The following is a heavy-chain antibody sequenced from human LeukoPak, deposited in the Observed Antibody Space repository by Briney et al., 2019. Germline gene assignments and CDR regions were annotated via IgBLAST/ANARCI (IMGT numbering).Heavy chain of an antibody. CDR1: GYSFTSYW. Sequence: GESLKISCKGSGYSFTSYWSGWGRQIPGEGVEWMGIIYPGGSDTRYRPSFQGQVTISADKSISTAYLQSSSLKASDTALYYCARHIQAPLNYYHMDVWGKGPTVPVSS. V-gene: IGHV5-51*01. D-gene: IGHD4/OR15-4a*01. J-gene: IGHJ6*03. CDR3: ARHIQAPLNYYHMDV. CDR2: IYPGGSDT.